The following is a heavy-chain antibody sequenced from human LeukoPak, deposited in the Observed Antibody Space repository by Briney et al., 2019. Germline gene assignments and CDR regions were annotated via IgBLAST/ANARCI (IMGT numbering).Heavy chain of an antibody. CDR1: GFTFSTFA. CDR3: AKVSQYDGSGYYY. J-gene: IGHJ4*02. V-gene: IGHV3-23*01. CDR2: ISGSGDST. Sequence: GGSLRLSCAASGFTFSTFAMSWVRQAPGKGLEWGSSISGSGDSTYYADSVKGRFTISRDNSKNTLYLQMHSLRAEDTAVYYCAKVSQYDGSGYYYWGQGTLVTVSS. D-gene: IGHD3-22*01.